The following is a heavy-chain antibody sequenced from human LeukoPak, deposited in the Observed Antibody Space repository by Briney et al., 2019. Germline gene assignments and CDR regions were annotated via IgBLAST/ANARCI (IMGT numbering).Heavy chain of an antibody. CDR2: IASNGGSE. D-gene: IGHD3-10*01. CDR3: AKLIRSSWFGAADY. CDR1: GFTFTTYG. V-gene: IGHV3-30*18. J-gene: IGHJ4*02. Sequence: GGSLRLSCAASGFTFTTYGLHWVRQAPGKGLEWVAAIASNGGSEYYADSVKGRFTISRDTSKNTLFLQMNSLRAEDTAVYFCAKLIRSSWFGAADYWGQGTLVTVSS.